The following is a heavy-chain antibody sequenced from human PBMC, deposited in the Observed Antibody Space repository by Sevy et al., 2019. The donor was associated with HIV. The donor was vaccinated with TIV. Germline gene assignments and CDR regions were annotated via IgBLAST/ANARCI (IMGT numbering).Heavy chain of an antibody. CDR1: GFTFSSYG. Sequence: GGSLRLSCAASGFTFSSYGMHWVRQAPGKGLEWVAVIWYDGSNKYYADSVKGRFTISRDNSKNTLYLQMNSLRAEDTAVYYCAKGGGIAARLPYYYGMDVWGQGTTVTVSS. V-gene: IGHV3-33*06. J-gene: IGHJ6*02. CDR3: AKGGGIAARLPYYYGMDV. CDR2: IWYDGSNK. D-gene: IGHD6-6*01.